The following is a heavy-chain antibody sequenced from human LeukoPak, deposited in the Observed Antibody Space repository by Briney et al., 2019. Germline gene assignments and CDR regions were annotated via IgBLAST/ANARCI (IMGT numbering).Heavy chain of an antibody. V-gene: IGHV1-24*01. CDR2: FDPEDGET. CDR1: GYTLTELS. CDR3: ATSDIVATKMGQRGNKDAFDI. J-gene: IGHJ3*02. D-gene: IGHD5-12*01. Sequence: ASVKVSCKVSGYTLTELSMHWVRQAPGKGLEWMGGFDPEDGETIYAQKFQGRVTMTEDTSTDTAYMELSSLRSEDTAVYYCATSDIVATKMGQRGNKDAFDIWGQGTMVTVSS.